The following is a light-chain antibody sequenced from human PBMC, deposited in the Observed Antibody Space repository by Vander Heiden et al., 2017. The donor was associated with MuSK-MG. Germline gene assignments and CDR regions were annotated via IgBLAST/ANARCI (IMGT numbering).Light chain of an antibody. J-gene: IGLJ2*01. CDR2: GVT. CDR1: TGDVGGHNF. Sequence: QSALTQPRSVSGSPGQSATISCTGTTGDVGGHNFVSWYQQHPGKAPILLIYGVTQRPSGVPDRFSGSKSGTTASLTISRLQAEDEADYYCCSFAGDNILFGGGTKVTVL. V-gene: IGLV2-11*01. CDR3: CSFAGDNIL.